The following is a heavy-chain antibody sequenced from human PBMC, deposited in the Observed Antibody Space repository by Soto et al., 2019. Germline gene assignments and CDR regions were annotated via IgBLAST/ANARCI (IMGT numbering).Heavy chain of an antibody. Sequence: SETLSLTCTVSGGSISSYYWSWIRQPPGKGLEWIGYIYYSGSTNYNPSLESRVTISIDKSKNQFSLKLSSVTAADTAVYYCARYDYENNISSIDYWGQGALVPVSS. V-gene: IGHV4-59*12. CDR1: GGSISSYY. D-gene: IGHD3-22*01. CDR2: IYYSGST. J-gene: IGHJ4*02. CDR3: ARYDYENNISSIDY.